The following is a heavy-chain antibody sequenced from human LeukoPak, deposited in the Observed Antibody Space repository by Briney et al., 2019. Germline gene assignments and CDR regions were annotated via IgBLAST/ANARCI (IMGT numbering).Heavy chain of an antibody. V-gene: IGHV4-59*01. D-gene: IGHD3-22*01. CDR3: AREGVYYYDSSGSGGAFDI. J-gene: IGHJ3*02. CDR2: IYYSGTT. Sequence: SETLSLTCTVSGGSISSYYWSWTRQPPGAGLQWIGYIYYSGTTNYNPSLKSRVTISVDTSKNQFSLKLSSVTAVDTAVYYCAREGVYYYDSSGSGGAFDIWGQGTMVSVSS. CDR1: GGSISSYY.